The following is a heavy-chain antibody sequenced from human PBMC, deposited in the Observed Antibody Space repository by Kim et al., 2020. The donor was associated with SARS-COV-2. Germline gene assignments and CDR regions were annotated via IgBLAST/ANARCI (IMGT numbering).Heavy chain of an antibody. CDR2: ISGDGGST. Sequence: GGSLRLSCAASGFTFDDYAMHWVRQAPGKGLEWVSLISGDGGSTYYADSVKGRFTISRDNSKNTLYLQMNSLRTEDTALYYCAKDTHPEHMLANYYYNYGMDVLGQGTTGTVSS. J-gene: IGHJ6*02. D-gene: IGHD2-8*01. V-gene: IGHV3-43*02. CDR1: GFTFDDYA. CDR3: AKDTHPEHMLANYYYNYGMDV.